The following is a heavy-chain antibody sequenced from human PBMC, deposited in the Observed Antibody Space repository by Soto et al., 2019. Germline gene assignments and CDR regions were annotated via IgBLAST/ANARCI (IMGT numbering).Heavy chain of an antibody. V-gene: IGHV1-69*13. CDR3: ARTGDVEMAAFDY. Sequence: GASVKVSCKASGGTFSSYAISWVRQAPGQGLEWMGGIIPIFGTANYAQKFQGRVTITADESTRTAYMELSSLRSEDTAVYYCARTGDVEMAAFDYWGQGTLVTVSS. CDR2: IIPIFGTA. CDR1: GGTFSSYA. J-gene: IGHJ4*02. D-gene: IGHD3-10*01.